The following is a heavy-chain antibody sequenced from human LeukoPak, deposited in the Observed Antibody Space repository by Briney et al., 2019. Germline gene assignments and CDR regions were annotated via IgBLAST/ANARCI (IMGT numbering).Heavy chain of an antibody. Sequence: SETLSLTCTVSGGSIKDYYWAWIRQAPGEGLEWIGYISNSGTTDYNPSLKSRVTMSVDTSKNEFSLKLSSVTAADTAVYYCARPNSPPRGYSYGYYDAFDIWGQGTMVTVSS. D-gene: IGHD5-18*01. CDR1: GGSIKDYY. CDR3: ARPNSPPRGYSYGYYDAFDI. CDR2: ISNSGTT. V-gene: IGHV4-59*08. J-gene: IGHJ3*02.